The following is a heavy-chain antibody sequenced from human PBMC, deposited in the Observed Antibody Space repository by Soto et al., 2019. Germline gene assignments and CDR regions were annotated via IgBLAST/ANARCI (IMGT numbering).Heavy chain of an antibody. V-gene: IGHV4-59*08. CDR3: ARHYCSSGKCYYFDD. D-gene: IGHD2-15*01. J-gene: IGHJ4*02. CDR2: IYYSGST. CDR1: GGSISSYY. Sequence: QVQLQESGPGLVKSSETLSLTCTVSGGSISSYYWTWIRQPPGKGLEWIGNIYYSGSTNYNPSLKSRLTMSVDTSKKQFSLNLSPVTAADTAIYYCARHYCSSGKCYYFDDWGQGTLVTVSS.